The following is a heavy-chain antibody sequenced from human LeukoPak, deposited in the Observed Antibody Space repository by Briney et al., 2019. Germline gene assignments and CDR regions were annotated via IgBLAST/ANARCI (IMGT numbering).Heavy chain of an antibody. J-gene: IGHJ4*02. CDR3: ARHLFGSGYYPDY. V-gene: IGHV4-38-2*02. CDR1: GYSISSGYY. CDR2: IYHSGRT. Sequence: SETLSLTCTVSGYSISSGYYWGWIRQPPGKGLEWIGSIYHSGRTFYNPSLKSRVTISVDTSKKQFSLKLSSVTAADTAVYYCARHLFGSGYYPDYWGQGTLVTVSS. D-gene: IGHD3-22*01.